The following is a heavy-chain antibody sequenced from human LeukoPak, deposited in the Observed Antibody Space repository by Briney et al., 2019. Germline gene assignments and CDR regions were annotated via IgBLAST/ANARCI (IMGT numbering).Heavy chain of an antibody. CDR1: GYTFTDYY. J-gene: IGHJ5*02. CDR3: ARSGIAVAGTPFDP. D-gene: IGHD6-19*01. CDR2: IDPDTGGT. Sequence: ASVKVSCKASGYTFTDYYIHWVRQAPGQGLEWMGWIDPDTGGTNFAQKFQGRVTMTTDMSITTVYMELTRLRSDDTAVYYCARSGIAVAGTPFDPWGQGTLVTVSS. V-gene: IGHV1-2*02.